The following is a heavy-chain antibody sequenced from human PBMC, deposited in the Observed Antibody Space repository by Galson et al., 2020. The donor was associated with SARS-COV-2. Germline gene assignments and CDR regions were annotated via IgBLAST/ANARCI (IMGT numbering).Heavy chain of an antibody. Sequence: GESLKISCAASGFTFSTYAMSWVRQAPGKGLEWVSGIRGNGVNTYYADSVKGRFTISRDDSKNTLYLRMISLRVEDTAVYYCAKDQYGSGSYYSDYWGQGTLVTVPS. CDR1: GFTFSTYA. V-gene: IGHV3-23*01. J-gene: IGHJ4*02. CDR3: AKDQYGSGSYYSDY. CDR2: IRGNGVNT. D-gene: IGHD3-10*01.